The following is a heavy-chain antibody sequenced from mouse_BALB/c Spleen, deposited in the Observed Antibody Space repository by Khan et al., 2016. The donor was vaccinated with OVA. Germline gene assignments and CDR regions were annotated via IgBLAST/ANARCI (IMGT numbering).Heavy chain of an antibody. CDR3: ARNYDYDEGLAY. V-gene: IGHV2-2*02. J-gene: IGHJ3*01. D-gene: IGHD2-4*01. CDR1: GFSLTTYG. Sequence: QVQLKESGPGLVPPSQSLSITCTVSGFSLTTYGVHWVRQSPGKGLEWLGVIWSGGTTDYSAAFISRLSISKDNSKSQVFFKMNSLQANDTAIYYCARNYDYDEGLAYWGQGTLVTVSA. CDR2: IWSGGTT.